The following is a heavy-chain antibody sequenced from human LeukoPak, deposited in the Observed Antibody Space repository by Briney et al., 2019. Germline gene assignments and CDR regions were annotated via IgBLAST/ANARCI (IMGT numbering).Heavy chain of an antibody. D-gene: IGHD3-22*01. CDR2: IIPIFGTA. CDR3: ARVFYYDSSGDYGSGYDY. CDR1: GGTFSSYA. J-gene: IGHJ4*02. Sequence: SVKVSCKASGGTFSSYAISWVRQAPGQGLEWMGGIIPIFGTANYAQKFQGRVTITADESTSTAYMELSSLRSEDTAVYYCARVFYYDSSGDYGSGYDYWGQGTLVTVSS. V-gene: IGHV1-69*01.